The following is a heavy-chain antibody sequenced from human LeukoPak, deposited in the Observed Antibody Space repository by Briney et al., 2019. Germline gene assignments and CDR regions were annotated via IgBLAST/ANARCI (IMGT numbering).Heavy chain of an antibody. J-gene: IGHJ6*02. CDR2: ISAYNGNT. D-gene: IGHD3-10*01. CDR1: GYTFTSYG. V-gene: IGHV1-18*01. Sequence: ASVKVSCKAPGYTFTSYGISWVRQAPGHGLEWMGWISAYNGNTNYAQKLQGRVTMTTDTSTSTAYMELRSLRSDDTAVYYCARVITMVRGVIRYYYYYYGMDVWGQGTTVTVSS. CDR3: ARVITMVRGVIRYYYYYYGMDV.